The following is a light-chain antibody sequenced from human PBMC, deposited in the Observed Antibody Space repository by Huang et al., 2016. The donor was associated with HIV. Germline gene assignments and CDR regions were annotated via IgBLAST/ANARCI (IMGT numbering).Light chain of an antibody. J-gene: IGKJ1*01. CDR3: QQGYTTSWT. CDR1: QSITTY. CDR2: ATA. V-gene: IGKV1-39*01. Sequence: DIQMTQSPSSRSASVGDRVTITCLASQSITTYLNWYQQKPGKAPTLLIYATASLQSGVPSRFSGRGSGTEFTLTISSLQPDDFATYYCQQGYTTSWTFGPGTKVE.